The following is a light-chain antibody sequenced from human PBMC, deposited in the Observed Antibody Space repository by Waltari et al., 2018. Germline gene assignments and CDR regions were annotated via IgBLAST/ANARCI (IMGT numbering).Light chain of an antibody. V-gene: IGLV2-8*01. J-gene: IGLJ2*01. CDR3: SSYAGNNFVV. CDR2: EVF. Sequence: QSVLTQPPSASGSPGQSVTISCTGTSSDVGGYKYVSWYQFHPGKAPKLLVYEVFKRPTGVPARLSGSRSGTTASLIVSGLQAEDEAEYYCSSYAGNNFVVFGGGTQLTVL. CDR1: SSDVGGYKY.